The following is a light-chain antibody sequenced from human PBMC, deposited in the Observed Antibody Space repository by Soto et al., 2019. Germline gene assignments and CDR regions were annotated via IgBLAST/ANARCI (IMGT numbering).Light chain of an antibody. CDR2: NNN. CDR1: RSNIGNNA. J-gene: IGLJ2*01. V-gene: IGLV1-44*01. CDR3: SSYTSSIS. Sequence: QSVLTQPPSASGTPGQRVTISCSGSRSNIGNNAVSWYQQFPGTAPKLLIYNNNQRPSGVPDRFSGSKSGTSASLAISGLQSEDEADYYCSSYTSSISFGGGTKVTVL.